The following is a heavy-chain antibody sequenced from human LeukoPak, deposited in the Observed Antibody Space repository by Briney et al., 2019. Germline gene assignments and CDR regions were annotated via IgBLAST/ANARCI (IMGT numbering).Heavy chain of an antibody. Sequence: SETLSLTCTVSGGSISSSGYYWGWIRQPPGKGLEWIGSIYYSGTNYCNPSLKSRVTISVDTSKNQFSLKLNSVTAADTAVYYCARHHRGGFVLGNSYNWFDPWGQGTLVTVSS. CDR3: ARHHRGGFVLGNSYNWFDP. J-gene: IGHJ5*02. V-gene: IGHV4-39*01. CDR1: GGSISSSGYY. D-gene: IGHD7-27*01. CDR2: IYYSGTN.